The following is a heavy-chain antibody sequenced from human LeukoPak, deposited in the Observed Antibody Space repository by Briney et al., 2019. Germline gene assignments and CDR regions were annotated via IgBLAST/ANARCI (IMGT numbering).Heavy chain of an antibody. CDR2: IYYSGST. D-gene: IGHD3-22*01. CDR3: AREPYYYDSSGYWS. V-gene: IGHV4-31*03. J-gene: IGHJ5*02. Sequence: SETLSLTCTVSGGSISSGGYYWSWIRQHPGKGLEWIGYIYYSGSTYYNPSLKSRVTISVDTSKNQFSLKLSSVTAADTAVYYCAREPYYYDSSGYWSWGQGTLVTVSS. CDR1: GGSISSGGYY.